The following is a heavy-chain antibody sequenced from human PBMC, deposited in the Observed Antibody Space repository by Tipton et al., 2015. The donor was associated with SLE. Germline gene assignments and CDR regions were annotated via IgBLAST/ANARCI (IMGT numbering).Heavy chain of an antibody. Sequence: TLSLTCTVSGGSFGSGGYYWTWVRQSAGKGLEFIGRIYTSGSTNYNPSLESRVTISVDTSKNQFYLRLTSVTAADTAVYYCARGGAFWSGPTSYSFFFYYMDVWGKGTTVTVSS. CDR1: GGSFGSGGYY. CDR3: ARGGAFWSGPTSYSFFFYYMDV. V-gene: IGHV4-61*02. D-gene: IGHD3-3*01. J-gene: IGHJ6*03. CDR2: IYTSGST.